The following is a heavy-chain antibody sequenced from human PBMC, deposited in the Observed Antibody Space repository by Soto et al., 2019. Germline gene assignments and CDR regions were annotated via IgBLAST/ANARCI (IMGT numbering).Heavy chain of an antibody. CDR3: ARGYADPSKYYYYMDV. V-gene: IGHV1-8*01. J-gene: IGHJ6*03. CDR1: GHTFTSYD. CDR2: MNPNNVNT. D-gene: IGHD2-8*01. Sequence: QVQLVQSGAEVKKPGASVKVSCKASGHTFTSYDINWVRQATGHGLDWMGWMNPNNVNTGYAQKFQGRVTMTKNTSISTAYMELSNLRSEDTAVYYCARGYADPSKYYYYMDVWGKGTTVTVSS.